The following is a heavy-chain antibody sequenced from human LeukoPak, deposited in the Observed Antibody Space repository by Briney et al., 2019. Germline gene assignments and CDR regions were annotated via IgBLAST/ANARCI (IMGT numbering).Heavy chain of an antibody. J-gene: IGHJ4*02. V-gene: IGHV4-59*01. CDR3: ARGAYDSGSYQYFFDY. CDR1: GGSISPYY. CDR2: IYYTGST. D-gene: IGHD3-10*01. Sequence: SETLSLTCTVSGGSISPYYWSWIRQPPGKGLEWIGYIYYTGSTDYNPSLKSRVTISLDTSKHQSSLRLTSVTAADTAVYYCARGAYDSGSYQYFFDYWGQGTLVTVSS.